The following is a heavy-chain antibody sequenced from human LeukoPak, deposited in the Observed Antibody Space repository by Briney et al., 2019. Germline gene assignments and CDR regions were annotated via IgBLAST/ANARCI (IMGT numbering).Heavy chain of an antibody. Sequence: PSETLSLTCTVSGGSISSYYWSWIRQPAGKGLEWIGRIYTSGSTNYNPSLKSRVTMSVDTSKNQFSLKLSSVTAADTAVYYCAREAFGVVIIEAYFDYWGQGTLVTVSS. CDR1: GGSISSYY. D-gene: IGHD3-3*01. J-gene: IGHJ4*02. V-gene: IGHV4-4*07. CDR3: AREAFGVVIIEAYFDY. CDR2: IYTSGST.